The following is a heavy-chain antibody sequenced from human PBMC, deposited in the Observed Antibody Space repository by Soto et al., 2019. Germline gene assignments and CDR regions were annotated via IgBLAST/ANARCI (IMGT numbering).Heavy chain of an antibody. CDR3: AKDGPSYYDSSCYYYPSDY. CDR2: ISGSGGST. V-gene: IGHV3-23*01. J-gene: IGHJ4*02. Sequence: EVQLLESGGGLVQPGGSLRLSCAASGFTFSSYAMSWVRQAPGKGLEWVSAISGSGGSTYYADSVKGRFTISRDNSKNTLYLQMNSLRAEDTAVYYCAKDGPSYYDSSCYYYPSDYWVQGTLVTVSS. D-gene: IGHD3-22*01. CDR1: GFTFSSYA.